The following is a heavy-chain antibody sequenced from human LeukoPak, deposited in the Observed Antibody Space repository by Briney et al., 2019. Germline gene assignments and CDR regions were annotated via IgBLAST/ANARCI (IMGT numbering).Heavy chain of an antibody. CDR1: GGSISSYY. Sequence: PSETLSLTCTVSGGSISSYYCSWIRQPPGKGLEWVAYIHYSESTNYNPSLKSRVTISVDTSKNQFSLKLTSVTAADTGVYYCARAWAAHHFDYWGQGTLVTVSS. V-gene: IGHV4-59*01. CDR3: ARAWAAHHFDY. CDR2: IHYSEST. D-gene: IGHD6-6*01. J-gene: IGHJ4*02.